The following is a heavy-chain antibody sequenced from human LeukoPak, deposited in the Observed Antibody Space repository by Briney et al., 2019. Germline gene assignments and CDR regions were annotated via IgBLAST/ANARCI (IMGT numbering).Heavy chain of an antibody. D-gene: IGHD2-15*01. CDR1: GGSISSSSYY. CDR2: IYYSGST. Sequence: SETLSLTCTVSGGSISSSSYYWGWIRQPPGKGLEWIGSIYYSGSTYYNPSLKSRVTISVDTSKNQFSLKLSSVTAADTAVYYCASGYCSGGSCLVFDYWAREPWSPSPQ. J-gene: IGHJ4*02. V-gene: IGHV4-39*01. CDR3: ASGYCSGGSCLVFDY.